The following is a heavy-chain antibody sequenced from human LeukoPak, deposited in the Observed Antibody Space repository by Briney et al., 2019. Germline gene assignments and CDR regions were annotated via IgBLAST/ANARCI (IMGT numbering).Heavy chain of an antibody. Sequence: SETLSLTCTVSGGSMSSYYWSWIRQPPGKGLEWIGYIYYSGTTNYNPSLKNRVTISVDTSKNQFSLKVTSVTVADTAVYYCARIRSRKWGFDYWGQGTLVTVSS. CDR1: GGSMSSYY. CDR2: IYYSGTT. D-gene: IGHD1-26*01. CDR3: ARIRSRKWGFDY. V-gene: IGHV4-59*01. J-gene: IGHJ4*02.